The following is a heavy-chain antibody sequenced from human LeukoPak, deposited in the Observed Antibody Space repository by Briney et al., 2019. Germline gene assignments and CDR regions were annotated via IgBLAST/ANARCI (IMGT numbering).Heavy chain of an antibody. CDR2: ISWNSGSI. J-gene: IGHJ6*02. CDR3: AKETAPRVYYYYGMDV. V-gene: IGHV3-9*01. D-gene: IGHD2-21*02. CDR1: GFTFDDYA. Sequence: GRSLRLSCAASGFTFDDYAMHWVRQAPGKGLEGVSGISWNSGSIGYADSVKGRFTISRDNAKNSLYLQMNSLRAEDTALYYCAKETAPRVYYYYGMDVWGQGTTVTVSS.